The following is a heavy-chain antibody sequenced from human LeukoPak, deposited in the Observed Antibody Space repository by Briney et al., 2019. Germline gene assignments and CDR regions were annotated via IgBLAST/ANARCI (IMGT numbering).Heavy chain of an antibody. CDR3: ARDLYSYGLNDY. D-gene: IGHD5-18*01. CDR1: GYTFTIYG. CDR2: ISAYNGNT. Sequence: GASVKVSCRASGYTFTIYGISWVRQAPGQGLEWMGWISAYNGNTNYAQKLQGRVTMTTDTSTSTAYMELRSLRSDDTAVYYCARDLYSYGLNDYWGQGTLVTVSS. V-gene: IGHV1-18*01. J-gene: IGHJ4*02.